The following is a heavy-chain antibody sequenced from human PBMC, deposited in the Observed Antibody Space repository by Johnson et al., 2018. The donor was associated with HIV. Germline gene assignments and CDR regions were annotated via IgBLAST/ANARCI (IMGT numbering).Heavy chain of an antibody. D-gene: IGHD6-13*01. V-gene: IGHV3-66*01. J-gene: IGHJ3*01. CDR2: IYSGGTT. CDR3: ARAIAAAGSSLEDDA. CDR1: GFTFSSYW. Sequence: VQLVESGGGLVQPGGSLRLSCAVSGFTFSSYWMSWVRQAPGKRLEWVSVIYSGGTTYNADSVKGRFTISRDNSKNTLYLQMNSLRAEDTAMYYCARAIAAAGSSLEDDAWGQGTMVTVSS.